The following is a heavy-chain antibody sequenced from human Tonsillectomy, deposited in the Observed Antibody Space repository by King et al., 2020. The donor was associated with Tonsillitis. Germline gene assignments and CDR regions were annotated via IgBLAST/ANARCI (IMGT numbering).Heavy chain of an antibody. D-gene: IGHD2-2*01. CDR3: AIPSCVVVPADDDY. J-gene: IGHJ4*02. CDR1: GFTFSSYG. V-gene: IGHV3-30*03. Sequence: VQLVESGGGVVQPGRSLRLSCAASGFTFSSYGMHWVRQAPGKGLEWVAVISYDGSNKYYADSVKGRFTISRDNSKNTLYLQMNSLRAEDTAVYYCAIPSCVVVPADDDYWGQGTLVTVSS. CDR2: ISYDGSNK.